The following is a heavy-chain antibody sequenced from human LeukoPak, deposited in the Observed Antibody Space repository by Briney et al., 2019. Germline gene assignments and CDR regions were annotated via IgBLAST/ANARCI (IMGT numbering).Heavy chain of an antibody. V-gene: IGHV3-30*18. CDR3: AKGPIGESSFYFDY. D-gene: IGHD3-10*01. CDR1: GFTFSSYG. Sequence: GGSLRLSCAASGFTFSSYGMHWVRQAPGKGLEWVAVISYDGSNKYYADSVKGRFTISRDNSKNTLYLQMNSLRAEDAAVYYCAKGPIGESSFYFDYWGQGTLVTVSS. J-gene: IGHJ4*02. CDR2: ISYDGSNK.